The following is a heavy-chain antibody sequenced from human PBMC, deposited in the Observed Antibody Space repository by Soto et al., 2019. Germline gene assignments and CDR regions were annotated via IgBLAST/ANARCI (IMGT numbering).Heavy chain of an antibody. D-gene: IGHD5-12*01. CDR3: ARDRWYGGYVDWFDP. CDR2: INPNIGKA. CDR1: GYTFTSYD. V-gene: IGHV1-69*13. J-gene: IGHJ5*02. Sequence: SVKVSCKASGYTFTSYDINWVRQATGQGLEWMGGINPNIGKANYAQKFQGRVTITADESMSTAYMELSSLRSEDTAVYYCARDRWYGGYVDWFDPWGQGTLVTVSS.